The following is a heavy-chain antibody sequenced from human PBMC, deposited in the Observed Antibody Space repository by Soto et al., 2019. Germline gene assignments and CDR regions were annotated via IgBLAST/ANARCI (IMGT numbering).Heavy chain of an antibody. CDR2: IYYSVTT. V-gene: IGHV4-31*03. Sequence: QVQLQESGPGLVKPSQTLSLTCTVSGGSVSSGGFYWSWIRQQPGKGLEWVGYIYYSVTTYYKPSLKSRVVISIDTSKTQFSRRLASVTAADTAVYYCARVIRTLIRGVGNFEIWGQGTMVTVSS. D-gene: IGHD3-10*01. J-gene: IGHJ3*02. CDR3: ARVIRTLIRGVGNFEI. CDR1: GGSVSSGGFY.